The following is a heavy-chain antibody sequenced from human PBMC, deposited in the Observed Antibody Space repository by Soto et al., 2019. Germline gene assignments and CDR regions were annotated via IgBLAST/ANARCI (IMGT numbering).Heavy chain of an antibody. CDR2: IYVGGSK. Sequence: EVQLVESGGGLIQPGGSLRVSCAASGFTVSDSDMSWVRQAPGKGLEWVSIIYVGGSKDYADSVKGRFTISRDNSKNTLYLQMNSPRAEDTAVYYCARDGWLHPWGQGTLVTVSS. CDR1: GFTVSDSD. V-gene: IGHV3-53*01. J-gene: IGHJ5*02. CDR3: ARDGWLHP.